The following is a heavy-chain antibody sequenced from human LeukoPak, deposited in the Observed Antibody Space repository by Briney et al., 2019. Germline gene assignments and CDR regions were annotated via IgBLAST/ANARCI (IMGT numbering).Heavy chain of an antibody. Sequence: PGGSLRLSCAASGFTFSSYAMHWVRQAPGKGLEWVAVISYDGSNKYYADSVKGRFTISRAKNTLYLQMNSLRAEDTAVYYCARVQWELLYPDYWGQGTLVTVSS. D-gene: IGHD1-26*01. CDR2: ISYDGSNK. V-gene: IGHV3-30-3*01. J-gene: IGHJ4*02. CDR3: ARVQWELLYPDY. CDR1: GFTFSSYA.